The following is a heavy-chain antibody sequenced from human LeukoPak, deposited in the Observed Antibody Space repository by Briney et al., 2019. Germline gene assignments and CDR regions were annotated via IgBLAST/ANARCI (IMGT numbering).Heavy chain of an antibody. CDR1: GFSFSAYS. J-gene: IGHJ4*02. D-gene: IGHD3-10*01. Sequence: GGSLRLSCEASGFSFSAYSMNWVRQAPGKWLEWVSSISSSSSSIHYADSVKGRFTISRDNAKHALYLQMNRLRVGDTGVYLRGRGQEFGSGRYWGQGTLVTVSS. V-gene: IGHV3-21*01. CDR2: ISSSSSSI. CDR3: GRGQEFGSGRY.